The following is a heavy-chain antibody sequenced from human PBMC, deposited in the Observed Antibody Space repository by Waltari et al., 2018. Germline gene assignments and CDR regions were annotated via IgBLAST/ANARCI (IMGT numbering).Heavy chain of an antibody. CDR2: IYYSGST. CDR1: GGSISSSSYY. J-gene: IGHJ5*02. CDR3: ARDSSSEGWFDP. Sequence: QLQLQESGPGLVKPSETLSLTCTVSGGSISSSSYYWGWIRQPPGKGLEWIGSIYYSGSTYYNPSLKSRVTRSVDTSKNQFSLKLSSVTAADTAVYYCARDSSSEGWFDPWGQGTLVTVSS. V-gene: IGHV4-39*07. D-gene: IGHD6-13*01.